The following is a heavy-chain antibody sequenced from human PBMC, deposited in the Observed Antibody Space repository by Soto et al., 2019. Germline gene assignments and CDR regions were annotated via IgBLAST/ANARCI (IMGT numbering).Heavy chain of an antibody. Sequence: PGGSLRLSCAASGFTFSSYAMSWVRQAPGKGLEWVSALSGSGDSTYYADSVKGRFTISRDTSKNTLYLQMDSLRAEDTALYYCAKSYSSNWYDYFDYWGQGTLVTVSS. CDR1: GFTFSSYA. D-gene: IGHD6-13*01. CDR2: LSGSGDST. V-gene: IGHV3-23*01. J-gene: IGHJ4*02. CDR3: AKSYSSNWYDYFDY.